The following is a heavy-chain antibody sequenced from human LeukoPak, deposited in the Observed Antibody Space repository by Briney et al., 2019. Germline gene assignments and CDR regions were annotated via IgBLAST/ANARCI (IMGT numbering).Heavy chain of an antibody. V-gene: IGHV1-2*02. D-gene: IGHD3-3*01. CDR2: INPNSVGT. CDR1: GYTFTGYY. Sequence: ASVKVSCKASGYTFTGYYMHWVRQAPGQGLEWMGWINPNSVGTNYAQKFQGRVTMTRDTSISTAYMELSRLRSDDTAVYYCARDPLFPYYFDYWGQGTLVTVSS. J-gene: IGHJ4*02. CDR3: ARDPLFPYYFDY.